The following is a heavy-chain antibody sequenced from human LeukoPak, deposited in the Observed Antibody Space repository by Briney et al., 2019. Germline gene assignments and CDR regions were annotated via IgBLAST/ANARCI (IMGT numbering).Heavy chain of an antibody. Sequence: ASVKVSCKASGYTFTSYYIHWVRQAPGQGLEWMGWISAYNGNTNYAQKLQGRVAMTTDTSTSTAYMELRSLRSDDTAVYYCAREAGSSWYANYYYYYYMDVWGKGTTVTVSS. J-gene: IGHJ6*03. V-gene: IGHV1-18*04. D-gene: IGHD6-13*01. CDR1: GYTFTSYY. CDR3: AREAGSSWYANYYYYYYMDV. CDR2: ISAYNGNT.